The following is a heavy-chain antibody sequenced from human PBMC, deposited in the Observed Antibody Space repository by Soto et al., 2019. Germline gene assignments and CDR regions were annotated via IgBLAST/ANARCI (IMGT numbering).Heavy chain of an antibody. D-gene: IGHD3-3*01. CDR3: ARAYDFWSGQDAFDI. CDR2: IIPILGIA. Sequence: QVQLVQSGAEVKKPGSSVKVSCKASGGTFSSYTISWVRQAPGQGLEWMGRIIPILGIANYAQKFQGRVTINADKSTSTAYMELSSLRSEDTAVYYCARAYDFWSGQDAFDIWGQGTMVTVSS. V-gene: IGHV1-69*02. CDR1: GGTFSSYT. J-gene: IGHJ3*02.